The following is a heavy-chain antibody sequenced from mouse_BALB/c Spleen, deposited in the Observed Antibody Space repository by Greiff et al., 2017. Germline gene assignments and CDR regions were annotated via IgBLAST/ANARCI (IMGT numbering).Heavy chain of an antibody. D-gene: IGHD1-1*01. V-gene: IGHV5-6-5*01. CDR3: AREGFTTVVAPFDY. CDR1: GFTFSSYA. J-gene: IGHJ2*01. Sequence: EVQLVESGGGLVKPGGSLKLSCAASGFTFSSYAMSWVLQTPEKRLEWVASISSGGSTYYPDSVKGRFTISRDNARNILYLQMSSLRSEDTAMYYCAREGFTTVVAPFDYWGQGTTLTVSS. CDR2: ISSGGST.